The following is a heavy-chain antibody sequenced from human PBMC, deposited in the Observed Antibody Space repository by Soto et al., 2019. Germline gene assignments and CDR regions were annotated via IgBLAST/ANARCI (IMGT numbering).Heavy chain of an antibody. D-gene: IGHD4-4*01. CDR3: ARHGGVYDYSPFDY. Sequence: QVQLVQSGAEVKKPGSSVKVSCKASGGTFSSYAISWVRQAPGQGLEWIGGIIPIFGTANYAQKFQGRVTITADESTSTAYMELSSLRSEDTAVYYCARHGGVYDYSPFDYWGQGTLVTVSS. J-gene: IGHJ4*02. V-gene: IGHV1-69*12. CDR2: IIPIFGTA. CDR1: GGTFSSYA.